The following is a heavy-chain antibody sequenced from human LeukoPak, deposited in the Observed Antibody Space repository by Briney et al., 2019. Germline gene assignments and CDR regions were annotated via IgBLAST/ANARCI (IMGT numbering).Heavy chain of an antibody. V-gene: IGHV3-9*01. Sequence: GGSLRLSCAASGFTFDDYAMHWVRQAPGKGLEWVSGISWNSGSIGYADSVKGRFTISRDNAKNSLYLQMNSLRAEDTALYYCAIGYSGYDALDYWGQGTLVTVSS. CDR1: GFTFDDYA. J-gene: IGHJ4*02. CDR3: AIGYSGYDALDY. D-gene: IGHD5-12*01. CDR2: ISWNSGSI.